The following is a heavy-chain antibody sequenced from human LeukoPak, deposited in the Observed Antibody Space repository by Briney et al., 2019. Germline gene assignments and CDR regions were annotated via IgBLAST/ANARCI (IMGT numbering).Heavy chain of an antibody. CDR2: IKSKTDGGTT. Sequence: GGSLRLSCAASGFTVNNAWMSWVRQAPGKGLEWVGHIKSKTDGGTTDYAALVKGRFTISRDDSRNMLYLQMNSLRAEDTAVYYCAKDSYYDSSGYYYKDYWGQGTLVTVSS. CDR1: GFTVNNAW. J-gene: IGHJ4*02. CDR3: AKDSYYDSSGYYYKDY. D-gene: IGHD3-22*01. V-gene: IGHV3-15*01.